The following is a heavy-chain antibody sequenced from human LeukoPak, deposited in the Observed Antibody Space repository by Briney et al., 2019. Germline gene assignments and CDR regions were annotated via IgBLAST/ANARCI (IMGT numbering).Heavy chain of an antibody. D-gene: IGHD5-18*01. J-gene: IGHJ6*02. CDR1: GFTLDDYA. CDR3: AKDSRSYRLNGMDV. V-gene: IGHV3-9*01. Sequence: PGRSLRLSCAASGFTLDDYAMHWVRQAPGKGLEWVSGISWNSGSIGYADSVKGRFTISRDNAKNSLYLQMNSLRAEDTALYYCAKDSRSYRLNGMDVWGQGTTVTVSS. CDR2: ISWNSGSI.